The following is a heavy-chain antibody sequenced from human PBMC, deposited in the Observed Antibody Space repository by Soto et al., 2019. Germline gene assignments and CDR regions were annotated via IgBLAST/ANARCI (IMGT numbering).Heavy chain of an antibody. CDR2: IYHTGIT. CDR3: ARFSSSGLYYYFGMDV. J-gene: IGHJ6*02. V-gene: IGHV4-4*02. Sequence: LSLTCAVSGFSISNNNWWTGVRQPQGKGLEWVGDIYHTGITNYSPSLKSRVTISVDNSKNQFSLRLTSVTAADTAVYYCARFSSSGLYYYFGMDVWGQGTTVTVSS. D-gene: IGHD6-13*01. CDR1: GFSISNNNW.